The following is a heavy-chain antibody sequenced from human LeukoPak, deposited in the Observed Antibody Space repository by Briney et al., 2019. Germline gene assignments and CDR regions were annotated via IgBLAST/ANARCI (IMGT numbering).Heavy chain of an antibody. J-gene: IGHJ5*02. D-gene: IGHD3-22*01. CDR1: GSSISTYY. CDR2: IYSSGST. CDR3: ARHGAPYYYDSNTLFDP. Sequence: SETLSLTCIVSGSSISTYYWSWIRQSPGKGLEWNGYIYSSGSTNYNPSLKRRVIISVDTSKNQFSLKLSSVTAADTAVYYCARHGAPYYYDSNTLFDPWGQGTLVTVSS. V-gene: IGHV4-4*09.